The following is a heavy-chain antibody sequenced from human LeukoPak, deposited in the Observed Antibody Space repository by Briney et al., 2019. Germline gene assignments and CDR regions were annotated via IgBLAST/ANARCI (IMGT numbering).Heavy chain of an antibody. CDR2: IKQDGTDK. CDR1: GFTFSNYW. J-gene: IGHJ4*02. Sequence: GGSLRLSCAASGFTFSNYWMIWVRQAPGKGLEWVANIKQDGTDKYYVDSVKGRFTISRDNAENSLYLQMNSLRAEDTAVYYCAREGDQLLYGFDYWGQGTLVTVSS. CDR3: AREGDQLLYGFDY. D-gene: IGHD2-2*02. V-gene: IGHV3-7*01.